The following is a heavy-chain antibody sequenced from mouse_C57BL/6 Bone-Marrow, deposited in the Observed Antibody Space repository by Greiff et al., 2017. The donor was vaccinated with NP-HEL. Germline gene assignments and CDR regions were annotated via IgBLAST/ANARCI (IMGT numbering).Heavy chain of an antibody. CDR3: ARGGYCYS. J-gene: IGHJ2*01. V-gene: IGHV3-6*01. CDR2: ISYDGSN. Sequence: VQLKESGPGLVKPSQSLSLTCSVTGYSITSGYYWNLIRQFPGNKPEWMGYISYDGSNNYNPSLKNRISITRDTSKNQFFLKLNSLTTEDTATYYCARGGYCYSWGQGTTLTVSS. CDR1: GYSITSGYY.